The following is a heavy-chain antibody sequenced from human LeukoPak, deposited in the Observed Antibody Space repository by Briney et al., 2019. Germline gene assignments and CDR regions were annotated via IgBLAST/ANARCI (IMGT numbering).Heavy chain of an antibody. D-gene: IGHD6-19*01. Sequence: PGGSLRLSCAASGFTFSDYYMSWIRQAPGKGLEWVSYISSSSSYTNYADSVKGRFTISTDNAKKSLYLQMTSLRAEDAAIYYCAKGMGLAHYYFYGMDVWGQGTTVTVSS. CDR1: GFTFSDYY. CDR3: AKGMGLAHYYFYGMDV. V-gene: IGHV3-11*05. CDR2: ISSSSSYT. J-gene: IGHJ6*02.